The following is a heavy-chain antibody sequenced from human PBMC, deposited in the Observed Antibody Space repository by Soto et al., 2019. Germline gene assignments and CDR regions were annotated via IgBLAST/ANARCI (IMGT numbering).Heavy chain of an antibody. D-gene: IGHD6-13*01. Sequence: QVQLVESGGGVVQPGRSLRLSCAASGFTFSSYAMHWVRQAPGKGMEWVAVISYDGSNKYYAHSVESPFTITIDNSKNPLYLQMNSLRAEDTAVYYCPTDGTESSSWPSYYYGMDVWGKGTTVTVSS. CDR2: ISYDGSNK. CDR1: GFTFSSYA. CDR3: PTDGTESSSWPSYYYGMDV. V-gene: IGHV3-30-3*01. J-gene: IGHJ6*04.